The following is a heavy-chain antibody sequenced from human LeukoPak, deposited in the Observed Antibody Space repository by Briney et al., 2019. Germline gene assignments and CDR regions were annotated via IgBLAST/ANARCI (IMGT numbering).Heavy chain of an antibody. V-gene: IGHV3-23*01. D-gene: IGHD3-9*01. CDR3: AKEGVLRYFGWLLWDY. CDR2: IIGSGSRA. J-gene: IGHJ4*02. CDR1: GFTFSDYA. Sequence: GGSLRLSCAASGFTFSDYALSWVRQPPGKGLEWVADIIGSGSRAYYADSVKGRFTISRDSSTNTVYLQMSSLRAEDTAVYYCAKEGVLRYFGWLLWDYWGQGTLVTVSS.